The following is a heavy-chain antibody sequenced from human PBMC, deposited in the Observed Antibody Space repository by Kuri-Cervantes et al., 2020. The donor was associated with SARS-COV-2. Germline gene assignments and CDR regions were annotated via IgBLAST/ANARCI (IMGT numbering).Heavy chain of an antibody. D-gene: IGHD2-2*01. J-gene: IGHJ4*02. V-gene: IGHV4-59*01. CDR2: IYYTGST. CDR1: GGSISDYY. CDR3: ARDCSTADCKTFGYY. Sequence: SETLSLICTVSGGSISDYYWSWIRQPPGKGLEWIGDIYYTGSTSYNPSLKSRVAISVDTSKNQFSLKLTSVTAADTAVYYCARDCSTADCKTFGYYWGRGTLVTVSS.